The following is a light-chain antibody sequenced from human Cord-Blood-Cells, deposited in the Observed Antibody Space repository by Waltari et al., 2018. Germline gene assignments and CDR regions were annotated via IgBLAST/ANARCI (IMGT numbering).Light chain of an antibody. CDR1: SSNLGAGYD. V-gene: IGLV1-40*01. CDR2: GNS. J-gene: IGLJ3*02. CDR3: QSYDSSLSGSEV. Sequence: QSVLTQPPSVSGAPGQRVTISCTGSSSNLGAGYDVPWYQQLPGTAPKPLIYGNSNRPSGVPDRFSGSKSGTSASLAITGLQAEDEADYYCQSYDSSLSGSEVFGGGTKLTVL.